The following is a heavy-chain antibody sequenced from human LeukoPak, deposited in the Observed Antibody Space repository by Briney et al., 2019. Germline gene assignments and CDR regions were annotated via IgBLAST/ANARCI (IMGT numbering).Heavy chain of an antibody. CDR1: GFTFSGYP. CDR2: ISYDGSNK. Sequence: GGSLRLSCAASGFTFSGYPIHWVRQAPGKGLEWVAVISYDGSNKYYADSVKGRFTTSRDNSKNTLYLQMNSLRAEDTAVYYCARDITMVRGVLPDWGQGTLVTVSS. V-gene: IGHV3-30-3*01. J-gene: IGHJ4*02. D-gene: IGHD3-10*01. CDR3: ARDITMVRGVLPD.